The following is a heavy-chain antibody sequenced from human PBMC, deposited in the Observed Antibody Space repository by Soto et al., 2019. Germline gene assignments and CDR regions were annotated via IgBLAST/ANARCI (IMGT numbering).Heavy chain of an antibody. CDR1: GFTFSSYE. Sequence: EVQLVESGGGLVQPGGSLRLSCAASGFTFSSYEMNWVRQAPGKGLEWVSYISSSGSTIYYADSVKGRFTVSRDNSKNTLDLHMSSLRAEDTAVYYCATVHSTSRSFDYWGQGTLVTVSS. J-gene: IGHJ4*02. CDR2: ISSSGSTI. V-gene: IGHV3-48*03. CDR3: ATVHSTSRSFDY. D-gene: IGHD6-6*01.